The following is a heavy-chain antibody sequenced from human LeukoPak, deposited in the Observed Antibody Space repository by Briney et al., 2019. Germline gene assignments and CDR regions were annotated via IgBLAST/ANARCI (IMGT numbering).Heavy chain of an antibody. J-gene: IGHJ5*02. CDR2: INHSGST. Sequence: PSETLSLTCTVSGGSISSYYWSWIRQPPGKGLEWIGEINHSGSTNYNPSLKSRVTISVDTSKNQFSLKLSSVTAADTAVYYCARGGITGTRWFDPWGQGTLVTVSS. V-gene: IGHV4-34*01. CDR1: GGSISSYY. D-gene: IGHD1-7*01. CDR3: ARGGITGTRWFDP.